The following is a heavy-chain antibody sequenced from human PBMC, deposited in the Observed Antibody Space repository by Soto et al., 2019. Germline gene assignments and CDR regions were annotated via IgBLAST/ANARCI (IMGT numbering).Heavy chain of an antibody. CDR2: IYYTGRT. CDR1: GGSISSSSYY. V-gene: IGHV4-39*01. CDR3: ATYYYYNSGCYSPGFFD. D-gene: IGHD3-10*01. J-gene: IGHJ1*01. Sequence: QLQLQESGPGLVKPSETLSLTCTVSGGSISSSSYYWGWIRQPPGKGLEWIGSIYYTGRTYYNPSLKLRVTVSVDTSKNQFSLTLSSVTAADTAVFYCATYYYYNSGCYSPGFFDWGQGTLVTVSS.